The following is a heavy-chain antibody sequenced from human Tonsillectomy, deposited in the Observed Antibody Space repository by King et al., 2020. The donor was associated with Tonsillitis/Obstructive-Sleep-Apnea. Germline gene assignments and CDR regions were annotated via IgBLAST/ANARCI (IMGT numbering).Heavy chain of an antibody. CDR2: ISWNSGSI. Sequence: QLVQSGGGLVQPGRSLRLSCAASGFTFDDYAMHWVRQAPGKGLEWVSSISWNSGSIGYADSVKGRFTISRDNAKNSLYLQMNSLRAEDTALYYCAKDLYSSSSFPPYWGQGTLVTVSS. V-gene: IGHV3-9*01. J-gene: IGHJ4*02. D-gene: IGHD6-6*01. CDR3: AKDLYSSSSFPPY. CDR1: GFTFDDYA.